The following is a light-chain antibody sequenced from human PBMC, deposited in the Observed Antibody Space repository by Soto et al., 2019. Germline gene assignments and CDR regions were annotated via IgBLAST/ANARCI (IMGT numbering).Light chain of an antibody. CDR2: DAS. J-gene: IGKJ4*01. Sequence: EIVMTQSPATLSVSPGERATLSCRASQSISSYLAWYQQKHGQSPSLLIYDASNRATGIPARFSGSGSGTDLTITISSLEPEDFEVYYCQQRSNWPLTFGGGTKVDIK. CDR3: QQRSNWPLT. V-gene: IGKV3-11*01. CDR1: QSISSY.